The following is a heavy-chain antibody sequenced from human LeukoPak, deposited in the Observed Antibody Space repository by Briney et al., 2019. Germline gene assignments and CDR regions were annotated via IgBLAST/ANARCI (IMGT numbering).Heavy chain of an antibody. CDR2: INHSGST. Sequence: SETLSLTCAVYGGSFSGYYWSWIRQPPGKGLEWIGEINHSGSTNYNPSLKSRVTISVDTSKNQFSLKLSSVTAANTAVYYCARVPVGAATGRSVYWGQGTLVTVSS. V-gene: IGHV4-34*01. J-gene: IGHJ4*02. D-gene: IGHD6-13*01. CDR3: ARVPVGAATGRSVY. CDR1: GGSFSGYY.